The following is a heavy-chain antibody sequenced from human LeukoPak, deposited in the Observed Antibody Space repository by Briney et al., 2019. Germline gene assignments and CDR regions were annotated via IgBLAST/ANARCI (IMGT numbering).Heavy chain of an antibody. V-gene: IGHV4-30-4*01. CDR3: ALYGSGSYNFDY. CDR2: IYYSGNT. D-gene: IGHD3-10*01. CDR1: GDSISSGDYY. Sequence: SSETLSLTCTVSGDSISSGDYYWSWIRQPPEKGLEWIGYIYYSGNTYYNPSLKSRITISVDMSKNQFSLQLSSVTAADTAVYYCALYGSGSYNFDYWGQGTLVTVSS. J-gene: IGHJ4*02.